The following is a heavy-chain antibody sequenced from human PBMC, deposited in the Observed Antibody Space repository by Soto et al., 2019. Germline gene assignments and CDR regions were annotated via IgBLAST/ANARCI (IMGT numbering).Heavy chain of an antibody. D-gene: IGHD3-3*01. J-gene: IGHJ6*02. CDR1: GYSFASYW. Sequence: PGESLKISCKGSGYSFASYWIGGVRQMPGKGLEWMGIIYPGDSDTRYSPSFQGQVTISADKSISTAYLQWSSLKASDTAMYYCARYRTYYDLCMDVWGQGTTVTVSS. CDR3: ARYRTYYDLCMDV. CDR2: IYPGDSDT. V-gene: IGHV5-51*01.